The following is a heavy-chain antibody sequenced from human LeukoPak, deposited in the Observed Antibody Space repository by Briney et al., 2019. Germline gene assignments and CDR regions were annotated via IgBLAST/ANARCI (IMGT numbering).Heavy chain of an antibody. CDR3: ARSAWGVDY. J-gene: IGHJ4*02. Sequence: GESLQISCKASGYSFTTHWIGWVRQMPGKGLEWMGIIYPGDSDTRYSPSFQGHVTISADKSIRTAYLQWSSLKASDTAMYYCARSAWGVDYWGQGTLVTVSS. CDR2: IYPGDSDT. CDR1: GYSFTTHW. V-gene: IGHV5-51*01. D-gene: IGHD3-16*01.